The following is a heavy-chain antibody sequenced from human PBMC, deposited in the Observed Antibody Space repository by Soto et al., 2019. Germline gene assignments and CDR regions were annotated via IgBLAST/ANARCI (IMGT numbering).Heavy chain of an antibody. CDR1: GFTFSSYS. CDR3: ARKGVAFDY. J-gene: IGHJ4*02. D-gene: IGHD3-3*01. Sequence: GGSLRLSCAASGFTFSSYSMNWVRQAPGKGLEWISYISTTSSSIYYADSVKGRFTISRDNAKNSLFLQMNSLRDEDKAVYYCARKGVAFDYWGQGALVTVSS. V-gene: IGHV3-48*02. CDR2: ISTTSSSI.